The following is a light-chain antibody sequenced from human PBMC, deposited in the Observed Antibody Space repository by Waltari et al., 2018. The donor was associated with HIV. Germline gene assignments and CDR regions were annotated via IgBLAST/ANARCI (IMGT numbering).Light chain of an antibody. V-gene: IGKV2-30*01. CDR3: MQGSHWPYT. CDR1: QSLVSGDGKTY. J-gene: IGKJ2*01. CDR2: KIS. Sequence: VVMAQSPLSLPVTLGQPASISCKSSQSLVSGDGKTYLNWFRQRPGQSPRRLIYKISTRDIGVPDRFSGSGSGTDFTLRISRVEAEDIGIYYCMQGSHWPYTFGQGTKLEIK.